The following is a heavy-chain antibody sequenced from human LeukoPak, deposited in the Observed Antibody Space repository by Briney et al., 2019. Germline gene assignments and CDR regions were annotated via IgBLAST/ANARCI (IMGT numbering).Heavy chain of an antibody. Sequence: SETLSLTCTVSGGSISSSSYYWGWIRQPPGKGLEWIGSIYYSVSTYYNPSLKRRVTISVDTSKNQFSLKLSSVTAADTAVYYCAREDRPTYYYDSSGYYHFDYWGQGTLVTVSS. V-gene: IGHV4-39*02. CDR1: GGSISSSSYY. CDR3: AREDRPTYYYDSSGYYHFDY. J-gene: IGHJ4*02. CDR2: IYYSVST. D-gene: IGHD3-22*01.